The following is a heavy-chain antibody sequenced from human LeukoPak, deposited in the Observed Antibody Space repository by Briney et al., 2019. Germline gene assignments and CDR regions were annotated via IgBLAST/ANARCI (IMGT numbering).Heavy chain of an antibody. D-gene: IGHD4-17*01. CDR3: AKADYGDYPCYYYGMDV. Sequence: PGRSLRLSCAASGFTFSSYGMHWVRQAPGKGLEWVAVISYDGSNKYYADSVKGRFTISRDNSKNTLYLQMNSLRAEDTAVYYCAKADYGDYPCYYYGMDVWGKGTTVTVSS. CDR2: ISYDGSNK. CDR1: GFTFSSYG. J-gene: IGHJ6*04. V-gene: IGHV3-30*18.